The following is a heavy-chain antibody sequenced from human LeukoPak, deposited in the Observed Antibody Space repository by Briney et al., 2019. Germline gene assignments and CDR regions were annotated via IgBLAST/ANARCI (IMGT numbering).Heavy chain of an antibody. J-gene: IGHJ4*02. CDR1: GFTFSSYA. Sequence: PGGSLRLSCAASGFTFSSYAMSWVRQAPGKGLEWVSAISGSGGSTYYADSVKGRFTISRDNSKNTLYLQMNSLRTEDTAVYYCARGDRSSSWFEGGTDYWGQGTLVTVSS. CDR2: ISGSGGST. V-gene: IGHV3-23*01. CDR3: ARGDRSSSWFEGGTDY. D-gene: IGHD6-19*01.